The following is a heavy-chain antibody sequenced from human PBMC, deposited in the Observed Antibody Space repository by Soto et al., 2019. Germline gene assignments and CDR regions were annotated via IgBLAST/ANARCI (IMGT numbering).Heavy chain of an antibody. CDR1: GFTFSSYS. J-gene: IGHJ5*02. V-gene: IGHV3-21*01. CDR3: ARAPRDIVLMVYATNENWFDP. D-gene: IGHD2-8*01. Sequence: RRLSCAASGFTFSSYSMNWVRQAPGKGLEWVSSISSSSSYIYYADSVKGRFTISRDNAKNSLYLQMNSLRAEDTAVYYCARAPRDIVLMVYATNENWFDPWGQGTLVTVSS. CDR2: ISSSSSYI.